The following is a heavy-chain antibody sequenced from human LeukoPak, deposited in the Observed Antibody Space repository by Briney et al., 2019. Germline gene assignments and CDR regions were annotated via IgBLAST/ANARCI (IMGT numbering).Heavy chain of an antibody. CDR3: ARFVNWFDP. V-gene: IGHV3-7*01. CDR1: GFTFTTYW. J-gene: IGHJ5*02. D-gene: IGHD3-16*01. Sequence: GGSLRLSCAASGFTFTTYWMSWVRQAPGKGLEWVANIKQDGSEKYYVDSVKGRFTISRDNAKNSLYLQMSSLRAEDTTVYYCARFVNWFDPWGQGTLVTVSS. CDR2: IKQDGSEK.